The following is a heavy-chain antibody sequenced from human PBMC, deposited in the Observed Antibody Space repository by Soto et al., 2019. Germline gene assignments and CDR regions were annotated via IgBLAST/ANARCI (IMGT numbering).Heavy chain of an antibody. V-gene: IGHV1-8*01. CDR3: ARRKERSGPYYVDL. Sequence: QVQLLQSGAEVKKPGASVKVSCKASGFTFITYDFCWVRQAAGQGLEWMGWMNPNNGNAGFALKFRGRINMTRNTSISTAYLELSSLRSDDSAVYFYARRKERSGPYYVDLWGQGTQVTVSS. CDR2: MNPNNGNA. J-gene: IGHJ4*02. D-gene: IGHD6-25*01. CDR1: GFTFITYD.